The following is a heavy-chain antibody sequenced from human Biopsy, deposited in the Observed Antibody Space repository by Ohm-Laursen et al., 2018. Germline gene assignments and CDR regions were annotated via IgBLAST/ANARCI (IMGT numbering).Heavy chain of an antibody. D-gene: IGHD7-27*01. Sequence: TLSLTCTVSGCSIKSYYWNWIRQSSGKGLEWIGFIYYTGHTNYNPSLKSRATISVDTSKNQFSLKVISVTAADTAVYYCARLTGDPSYWGQGILVTVSS. CDR3: ARLTGDPSY. J-gene: IGHJ4*02. CDR1: GCSIKSYY. CDR2: IYYTGHT. V-gene: IGHV4-59*01.